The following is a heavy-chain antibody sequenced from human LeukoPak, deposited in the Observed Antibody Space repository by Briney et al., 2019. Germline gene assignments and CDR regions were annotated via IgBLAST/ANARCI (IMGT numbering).Heavy chain of an antibody. V-gene: IGHV4-59*01. CDR2: IYYSGST. J-gene: IGHJ4*02. D-gene: IGHD5-18*01. CDR1: GGSISSYY. CDR3: ARGDAGYSYDY. Sequence: PSETLSLTCTVSGGSISSYYWSWIRQPPGKGLEWIGYIYYSGSTNYNPSLKSRVTISVDTSKNQFSLKLSSVTAADTAVYYCARGDAGYSYDYWGQGTLVTVSS.